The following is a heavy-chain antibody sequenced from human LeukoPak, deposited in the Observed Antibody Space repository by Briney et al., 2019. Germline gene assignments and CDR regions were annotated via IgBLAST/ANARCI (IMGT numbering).Heavy chain of an antibody. J-gene: IGHJ5*02. CDR3: ARSGWEGFFANWFDP. V-gene: IGHV1-46*01. D-gene: IGHD3-3*01. CDR2: INPSGGST. Sequence: GASVKVSCKASGYTFTSYYMHWVRQAPGQGLEWMGIINPSGGSTSYAQKFQGRVTMTRDTSTSTVYMELSSLRSEDTAVYYCARSGWEGFFANWFDPWGQGTLVTVSS. CDR1: GYTFTSYY.